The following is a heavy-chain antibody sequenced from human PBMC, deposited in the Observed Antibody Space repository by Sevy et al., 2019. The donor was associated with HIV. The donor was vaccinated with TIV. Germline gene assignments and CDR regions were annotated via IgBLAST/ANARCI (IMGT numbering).Heavy chain of an antibody. D-gene: IGHD6-6*01. CDR3: ARESIGSTRDFDF. CDR1: GGAMNLYF. V-gene: IGHV4-4*08. CDR2: ISSSGST. Sequence: SETLSLTCTVSGGAMNLYFWSWIRQPPGKGLGWVGYISSSGSTNYNPSLKSRVTISLSTSGNQFALKLMSMTAADTAVYYCARESIGSTRDFDFWGQGTLVTVSS. J-gene: IGHJ4*02.